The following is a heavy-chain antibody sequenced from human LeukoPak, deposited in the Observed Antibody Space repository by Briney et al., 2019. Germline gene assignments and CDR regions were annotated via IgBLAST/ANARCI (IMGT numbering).Heavy chain of an antibody. CDR2: IPYDGIKK. CDR3: ARDRGIVAAGLDY. J-gene: IGHJ4*02. CDR1: GFTFSSYA. V-gene: IGHV3-30*04. D-gene: IGHD6-13*01. Sequence: GGSLRLSCAGSGFTFSSYAMHWVRQAPGKGLEWVAVIPYDGIKKYYGDSVKGRFTIPRDNSKNTLYLQMNSLRAEDTAVYYCARDRGIVAAGLDYWGQGTLVTVSS.